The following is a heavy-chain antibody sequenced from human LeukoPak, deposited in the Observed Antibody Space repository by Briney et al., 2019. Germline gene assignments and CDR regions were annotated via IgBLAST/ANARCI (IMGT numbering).Heavy chain of an antibody. CDR3: ARGPATMVRGYYYYMDG. Sequence: SETLSLTCTVSGGSISSYYWSWIRQPPGKGLEWIGYIYYSGSTEYNPSLKSRVTISVEASKNQFSQKLSSVTAADTAVYYCARGPATMVRGYYYYMDGWGKGTTVTVSS. V-gene: IGHV4-59*01. CDR2: IYYSGST. D-gene: IGHD3-10*01. CDR1: GGSISSYY. J-gene: IGHJ6*03.